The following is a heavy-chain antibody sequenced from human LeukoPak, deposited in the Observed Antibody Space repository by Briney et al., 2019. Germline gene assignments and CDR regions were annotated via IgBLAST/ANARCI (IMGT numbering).Heavy chain of an antibody. Sequence: SETLSLTCTVSGGSISSSTYYWSWIRQPPGKGLEWIGEINHSGSTNYNPSLKSRVTISVDTSKNQFSLKLSSVTAADTAVYYCARGWSIAARTHYYYYYYYMDVWGKGTTVTVSS. CDR3: ARGWSIAARTHYYYYYYYMDV. D-gene: IGHD6-6*01. J-gene: IGHJ6*03. V-gene: IGHV4-39*07. CDR2: INHSGST. CDR1: GGSISSSTYY.